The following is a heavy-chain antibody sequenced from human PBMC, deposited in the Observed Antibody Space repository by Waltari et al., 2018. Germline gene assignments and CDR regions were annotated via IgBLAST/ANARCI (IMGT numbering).Heavy chain of an antibody. D-gene: IGHD3-22*01. V-gene: IGHV4-38-2*01. CDR3: ARRGVYYDSSGYFDY. Sequence: QVQLQESGPGLVKPSETLSLTCAVSGYSISSGYYWGWIRQPPGRGLEWIGSIYHSGGTYSTPPLKSRVTISVDTSKNQFSLKLSSVTAADTAVYYCARRGVYYDSSGYFDYWGQGTLVTVSS. CDR2: IYHSGGT. CDR1: GYSISSGYY. J-gene: IGHJ4*02.